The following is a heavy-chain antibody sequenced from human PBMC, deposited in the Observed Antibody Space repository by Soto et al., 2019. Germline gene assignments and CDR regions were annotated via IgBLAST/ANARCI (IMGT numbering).Heavy chain of an antibody. J-gene: IGHJ4*02. CDR1: GYTFTGYS. Sequence: QVQLVQSGAEVKKPGASVKVSCKASGYTFTGYSIHWVRQVPGHGLEWVGWINPNTGATETAQTCQGRVTMSRDTSTSTAYMEVSSLRSDDTAVYFCARGRAFYTSGWHMCHFDYWGQGTLVTVSS. CDR3: ARGRAFYTSGWHMCHFDY. D-gene: IGHD6-19*01. CDR2: INPNTGAT. V-gene: IGHV1-2*02.